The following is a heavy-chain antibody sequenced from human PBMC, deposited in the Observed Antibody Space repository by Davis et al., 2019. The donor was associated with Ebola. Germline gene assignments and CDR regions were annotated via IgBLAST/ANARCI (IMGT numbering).Heavy chain of an antibody. CDR1: GGSLSRSSYY. J-gene: IGHJ4*02. V-gene: IGHV4-39*01. CDR3: ASDGDY. Sequence: SETLSLTCSVSGGSLSRSSYYWVWIRQPPGKGLEWIGSVYYNGNTHYNSSLKSRVTISVDTSKSQFSLKLDSVTAADTAVYYCASDGDYWGRGTLVTVSS. CDR2: VYYNGNT.